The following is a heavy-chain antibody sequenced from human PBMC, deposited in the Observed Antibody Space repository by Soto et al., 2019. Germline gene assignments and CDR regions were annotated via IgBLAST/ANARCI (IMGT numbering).Heavy chain of an antibody. CDR2: IKTKTDGGTT. Sequence: GGSVRLSCAASGFTFSNAWMNWVRQAPGKGLEWVGRIKTKTDGGTTDYAAPVKGRFTISRDDSKNTLYLQMNSLKTEDTAVYYCTTVRVHLWPPDYFDSSGPGHLVTVSS. CDR1: GFTFSNAW. D-gene: IGHD3-10*01. V-gene: IGHV3-15*01. J-gene: IGHJ4*02. CDR3: TTVRVHLWPPDYFDS.